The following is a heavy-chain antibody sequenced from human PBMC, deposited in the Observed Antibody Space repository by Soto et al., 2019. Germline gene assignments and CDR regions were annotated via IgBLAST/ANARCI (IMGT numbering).Heavy chain of an antibody. CDR2: FDPEDGET. CDR3: ATDLFVVPAAIHPLFDY. V-gene: IGHV1-24*01. D-gene: IGHD2-2*02. Sequence: ASVKVSCKVSGYTLTDLSMHWVRQAPGKGLEWMGGFDPEDGETIYAQKFQGRVTMTEDTSTDTAYMELSSLRSEDTAVYYCATDLFVVPAAIHPLFDYWGQGTLVTVSS. J-gene: IGHJ4*02. CDR1: GYTLTDLS.